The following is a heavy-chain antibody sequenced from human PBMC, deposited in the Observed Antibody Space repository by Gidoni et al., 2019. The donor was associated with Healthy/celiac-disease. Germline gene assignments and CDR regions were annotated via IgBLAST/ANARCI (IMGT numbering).Heavy chain of an antibody. J-gene: IGHJ6*02. CDR1: GFTFSSYA. CDR3: AKAPMVRGVRGKIYYYGMDV. D-gene: IGHD3-10*01. Sequence: EVQLLESGGGLVQPGGSLRLSCAASGFTFSSYALSWVRQAPGKGLEGVSAISGSCGSTYYADSVKGRFTISRDNSKNTLYLQMNSLRAEDTAVYYCAKAPMVRGVRGKIYYYGMDVWGQGTTVTVSS. V-gene: IGHV3-23*01. CDR2: ISGSCGST.